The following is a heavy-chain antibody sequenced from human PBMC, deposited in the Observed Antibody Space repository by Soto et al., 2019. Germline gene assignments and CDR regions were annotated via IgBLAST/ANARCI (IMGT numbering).Heavy chain of an antibody. CDR1: GGSISSSSDY. J-gene: IGHJ5*02. D-gene: IGHD3-22*01. CDR3: ARRLFYDSSACYLFDL. Sequence: PSETLSLTCTVSGGSISSSSDYWRWIRHPPGKGLEWIGSIYYSGSTTYNPSLKSRVTMSVDTSKNQFSLKLTSVSAADTALYYCARRLFYDSSACYLFDLWGQGTLVTVSP. V-gene: IGHV4-39*01. CDR2: IYYSGST.